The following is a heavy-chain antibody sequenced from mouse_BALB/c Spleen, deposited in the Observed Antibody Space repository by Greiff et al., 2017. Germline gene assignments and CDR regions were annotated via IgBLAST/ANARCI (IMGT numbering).Heavy chain of an antibody. CDR1: GFSLTSYG. CDR2: RWAGGST. D-gene: IGHD4-1*01. Sequence: VQLQESGPGLVAPSQSLSITCTVSGFSLTSYGVHWVRQPPGKGLEWLGVRWAGGSTNYNSALMSRLSISKDNSKSQVFLKMNSRQTDDTAMYYWARTGVDDWGQGTSVTVSS. CDR3: ARTGVDD. J-gene: IGHJ4*01. V-gene: IGHV2-9*02.